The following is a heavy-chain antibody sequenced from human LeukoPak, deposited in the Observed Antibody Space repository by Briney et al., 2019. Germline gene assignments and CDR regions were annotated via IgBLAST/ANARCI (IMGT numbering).Heavy chain of an antibody. D-gene: IGHD3-22*01. CDR1: VDSIKSSSYY. V-gene: IGHV4-39*01. J-gene: IGHJ1*01. CDR2: IYYSGST. CDR3: ARRRYYDSTGYLD. Sequence: SETLSLTCTIAVDSIKSSSYYWGWLRQPPGKGLEWIGDIYYSGSTYYSPSLQNRVSMSVDTSNNEFSLKLTSVTAADTAVYYCARRRYYDSTGYLDWGQGILVTVSS.